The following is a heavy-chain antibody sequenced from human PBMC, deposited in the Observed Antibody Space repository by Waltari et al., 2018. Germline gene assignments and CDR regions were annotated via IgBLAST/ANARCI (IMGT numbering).Heavy chain of an antibody. J-gene: IGHJ5*02. Sequence: QLQLQESGPGLVKPSQTLSLTCPVSGDSISSGRYHWSWIRQPAGKGLEWIGRIYTRGSTNYNPSLKSRVTMSIDTSGNHLSLKLSSVTAADTAVYYCARDLSPPNWFDPWGQGTLVTVSS. V-gene: IGHV4-61*02. D-gene: IGHD3-3*02. CDR2: IYTRGST. CDR1: GDSISSGRYH. CDR3: ARDLSPPNWFDP.